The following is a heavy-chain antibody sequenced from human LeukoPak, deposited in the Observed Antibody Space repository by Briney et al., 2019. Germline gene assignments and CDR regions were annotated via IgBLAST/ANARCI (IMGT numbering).Heavy chain of an antibody. CDR3: VRQPAGYSYGAGAFDI. D-gene: IGHD5-18*01. V-gene: IGHV3-23*01. CDR2: ISATGVNT. Sequence: PGGSLRLSCTPSGFGSKNYAMSWVRLAPGKGLEWVSIISATGVNTYYADSVKGRFTISRDNSKNTLYLQMNSLRAEDTAVYYCVRQPAGYSYGAGAFDIWGQGTMVTVSS. CDR1: GFGSKNYA. J-gene: IGHJ3*02.